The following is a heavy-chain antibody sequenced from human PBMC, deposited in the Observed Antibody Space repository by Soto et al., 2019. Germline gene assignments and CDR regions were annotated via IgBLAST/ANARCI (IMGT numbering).Heavy chain of an antibody. J-gene: IGHJ6*02. V-gene: IGHV4-34*01. Sequence: NPSETLSLTCAVYGGSFSGYYWSWIRQPPGKXLEWIGEINHSGSTNYNPSLKSRVTISVDTSKNQFSLKLSSVTAADTAVYYCARDPQLLEWLDYYYYGMDVWGQGTTVTVSS. CDR3: ARDPQLLEWLDYYYYGMDV. CDR1: GGSFSGYY. CDR2: INHSGST. D-gene: IGHD3-3*01.